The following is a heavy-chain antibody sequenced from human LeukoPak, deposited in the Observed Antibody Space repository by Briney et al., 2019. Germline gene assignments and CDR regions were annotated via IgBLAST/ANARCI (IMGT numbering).Heavy chain of an antibody. Sequence: PSETLSLTCTVSGGSISSSSYYWGWIRQPPGKGLEWIGSIYYSGSTNYNPSLKSRVTISVDTSKNQFSLKLSSVTAADTAVYYCAREPLWFGESHEVFDIWGQGTMVTVSS. CDR1: GGSISSSSYY. J-gene: IGHJ3*02. CDR3: AREPLWFGESHEVFDI. CDR2: IYYSGST. V-gene: IGHV4-39*07. D-gene: IGHD3-10*01.